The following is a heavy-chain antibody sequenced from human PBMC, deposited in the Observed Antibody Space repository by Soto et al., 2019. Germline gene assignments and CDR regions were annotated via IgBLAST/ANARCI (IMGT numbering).Heavy chain of an antibody. V-gene: IGHV3-30*18. D-gene: IGHD1-7*01. Sequence: GGSLRLSCAASGFTFSTYGMHWVRQAPGKGLEWVAVISYDGSNKYYADSVKGRFTISRDNSKNTLYLQMNSLRVGDTAVYYCAKDRVPELRHFYYGMDVWGQGTTVTVSS. CDR1: GFTFSTYG. CDR3: AKDRVPELRHFYYGMDV. J-gene: IGHJ6*02. CDR2: ISYDGSNK.